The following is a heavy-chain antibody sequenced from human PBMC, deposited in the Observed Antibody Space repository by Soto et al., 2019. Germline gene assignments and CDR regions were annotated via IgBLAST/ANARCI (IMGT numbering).Heavy chain of an antibody. CDR2: INAGNGNT. J-gene: IGHJ4*02. CDR3: ARDARGDEAPMDY. V-gene: IGHV1-3*01. D-gene: IGHD3-10*01. CDR1: GYTFTSYA. Sequence: ASVKVSCKASGYTFTSYAMNWVRQAPGQRLEWMGWINAGNGNTKYSQKFQGRVTITRDTSASTAYMELSSLRSEDTAVYYCARDARGDEAPMDYWGQGTLVTVSS.